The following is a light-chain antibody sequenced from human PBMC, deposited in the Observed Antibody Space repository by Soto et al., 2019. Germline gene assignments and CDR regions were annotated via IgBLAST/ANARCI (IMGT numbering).Light chain of an antibody. CDR1: SSDVGGYDY. J-gene: IGLJ1*01. CDR3: SSYSLSTDYL. Sequence: QSALTQPASVSGSPGQSITISCTGTSSDVGGYDYVSWYQIHPGKAPKRMVFEVSNRPSGVSYRFSGSKSGNTASLTISGLQAEDEADYFCSSYSLSTDYLLGNGTKVT. CDR2: EVS. V-gene: IGLV2-14*01.